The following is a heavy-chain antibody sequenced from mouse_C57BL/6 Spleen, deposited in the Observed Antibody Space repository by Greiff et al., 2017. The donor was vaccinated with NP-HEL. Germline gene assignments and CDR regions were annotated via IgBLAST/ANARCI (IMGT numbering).Heavy chain of an antibody. CDR2: IDPETGGT. Sequence: QVQLQQSGAELVRPGASVTLSCKASGYTFTDYEMHWVKQTPVHGLEWIGAIDPETGGTAYNQKFKGKAILTADKSSSTAYMELRSLTSEDSAVYYCTRQGWERGFAYWGQGTLVTVSA. CDR3: TRQGWERGFAY. D-gene: IGHD4-1*01. J-gene: IGHJ3*01. V-gene: IGHV1-15*01. CDR1: GYTFTDYE.